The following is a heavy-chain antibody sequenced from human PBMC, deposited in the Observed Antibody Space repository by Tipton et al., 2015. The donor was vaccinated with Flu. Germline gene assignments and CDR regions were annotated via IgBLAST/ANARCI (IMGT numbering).Heavy chain of an antibody. CDR3: ARGPEQWLVNPHYFDY. CDR2: IYTSGST. Sequence: TLSLTCTVSGGSISSGSYYWSWIRQPAGKGLEWIGRIYTSGSTNYNPSLKSRVTISVDTSKNQFSLKPSSVTAADTAVYYCARGPEQWLVNPHYFDYWGQGTLVTVSS. V-gene: IGHV4-61*02. J-gene: IGHJ4*02. CDR1: GGSISSGSYY. D-gene: IGHD6-19*01.